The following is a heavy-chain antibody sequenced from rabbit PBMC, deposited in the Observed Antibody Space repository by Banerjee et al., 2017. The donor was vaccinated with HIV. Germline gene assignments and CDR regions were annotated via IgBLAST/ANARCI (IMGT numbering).Heavy chain of an antibody. CDR1: GFDFSSYG. Sequence: QEQLVESGGGLVQPGESLTLSCKASGFDFSSYGVSWVRQAPGKGLEWIGYIDPVFGLTYYATWVNGRFTISSHNAQNTLYLQLNSLTAADTATYFCVRVRTATMMTIPKFYFNLWGPGTLVTVS. CDR2: IDPVFGLT. V-gene: IGHV1S47*01. D-gene: IGHD2-1*01. J-gene: IGHJ4*01. CDR3: VRVRTATMMTIPKFYFNL.